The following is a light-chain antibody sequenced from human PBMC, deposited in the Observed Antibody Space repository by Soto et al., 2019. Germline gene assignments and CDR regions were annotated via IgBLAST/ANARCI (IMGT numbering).Light chain of an antibody. J-gene: IGLJ2*01. V-gene: IGLV3-21*04. Sequence: SYELTQPPSVSVAPGKTARITCGGNNIGSKSVNWYQQKPGQAPVLVIYYDSDRPSGIPERFSGSNSGNTATLTISRVEAGDEADYYCQVWDSSSDHHVVFGGGPKLTVL. CDR2: YDS. CDR3: QVWDSSSDHHVV. CDR1: NIGSKS.